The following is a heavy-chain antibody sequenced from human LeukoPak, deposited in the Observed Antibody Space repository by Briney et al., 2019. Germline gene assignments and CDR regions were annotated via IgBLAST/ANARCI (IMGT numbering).Heavy chain of an antibody. D-gene: IGHD3-3*01. V-gene: IGHV4-61*01. CDR2: IYYSGST. CDR1: GVSVSSGNYY. CDR3: AREREYYDFWSGYWVDYYYGMDV. J-gene: IGHJ6*02. Sequence: SETLSLTCTVSGVSVSSGNYYWSWIRQPPGKGLEWIGYIYYSGSTNYNPSLKSRVTISVDTSKNQFSLKLSSVTAADAAVYYCAREREYYDFWSGYWVDYYYGMDVWGQGTTVTVSS.